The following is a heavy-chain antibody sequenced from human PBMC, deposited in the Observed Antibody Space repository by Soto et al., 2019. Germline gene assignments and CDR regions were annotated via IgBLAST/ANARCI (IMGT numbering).Heavy chain of an antibody. CDR3: TRGYSSGPDY. Sequence: EVQLVESGGDLVQPGGSLRLSCEASGFTFSSYWMHCVRQAPGKGLVWVSRTNGDGSTTSYADSVKGRFTISRDNAKNTLYLQMNSLRAEDTALYYCTRGYSSGPDYWGQGTLVTVSS. D-gene: IGHD6-19*01. J-gene: IGHJ4*02. CDR1: GFTFSSYW. V-gene: IGHV3-74*01. CDR2: TNGDGSTT.